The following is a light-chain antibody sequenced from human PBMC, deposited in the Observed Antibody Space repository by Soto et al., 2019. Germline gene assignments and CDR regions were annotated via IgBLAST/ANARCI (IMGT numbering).Light chain of an antibody. V-gene: IGLV1-44*01. CDR2: NND. J-gene: IGLJ1*01. Sequence: QSVLTQPPSASGTPGQRVTISCYGSTSNLGSNTVNWYLQLPGTAPKLLIYNNDHRPSGVSDRFSASKSGTSASLAISGLQFEDEADYYCAAWDDSRNKVFGTGTKLTVL. CDR3: AAWDDSRNKV. CDR1: TSNLGSNT.